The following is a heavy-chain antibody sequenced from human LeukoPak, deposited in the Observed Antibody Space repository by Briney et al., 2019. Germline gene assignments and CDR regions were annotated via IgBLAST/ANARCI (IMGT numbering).Heavy chain of an antibody. D-gene: IGHD3-9*01. J-gene: IGHJ6*02. Sequence: SQTLSLTCAVSGDSVSSSTAAWNWIRQSPSRGLEWLGRTYYKSKWYNEYAISMKSRITINPDTSRNQFSLQLNSVTPEDTAVYYCARGPPRHRRSYDILTGPKGRAGVYGMDVWGQGTTVTVSS. CDR3: ARGPPRHRRSYDILTGPKGRAGVYGMDV. V-gene: IGHV6-1*01. CDR2: TYYKSKWYN. CDR1: GDSVSSSTAA.